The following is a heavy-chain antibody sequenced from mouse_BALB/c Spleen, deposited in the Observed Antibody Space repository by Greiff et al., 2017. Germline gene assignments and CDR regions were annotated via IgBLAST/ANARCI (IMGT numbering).Heavy chain of an antibody. CDR3: ARGNDGNYIYFDY. J-gene: IGHJ2*01. CDR1: GYTFTSYW. Sequence: LQQPGSELVRPGASVKLSCKASGYTFTSYWMHWVKQRHGQGLEWIGNIYPGSGSTNYDEKFKSKGTLTVDTSSSTAYMHLSSLTSEDSAVYYCARGNDGNYIYFDYGGQGTTLTVSS. D-gene: IGHD2-3*01. V-gene: IGHV1S22*01. CDR2: IYPGSGST.